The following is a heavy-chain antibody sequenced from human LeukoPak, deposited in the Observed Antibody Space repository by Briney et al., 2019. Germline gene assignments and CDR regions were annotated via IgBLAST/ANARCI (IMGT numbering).Heavy chain of an antibody. CDR2: ISYDGSNK. V-gene: IGHV3-30*04. J-gene: IGHJ4*02. Sequence: GGSLRLSCAASGFAFSSFAMHWVRQAPGKGLEWVAVISYDGSNKYYADSVKGRFTISRDNSKNTLCLQMNSLTAEDTAVYYCARDDRGIAAAGFFDYWGQGTLVTVSS. CDR1: GFAFSSFA. D-gene: IGHD6-13*01. CDR3: ARDDRGIAAAGFFDY.